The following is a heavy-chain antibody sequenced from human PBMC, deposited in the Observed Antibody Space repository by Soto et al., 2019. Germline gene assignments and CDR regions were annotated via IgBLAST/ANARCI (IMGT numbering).Heavy chain of an antibody. J-gene: IGHJ4*01. CDR3: ARADYDSGVHLRY. V-gene: IGHV4-31*03. CDR1: GGSISSGGYY. D-gene: IGHD3-22*01. CDR2: IYYSGST. Sequence: QVQLQESGPGLVNPSQTLSLTCTVSGGSISSGGYYWSWIRQHPGKGLEWIGYIYYSGSTFYDPARESRVTMSVDTAKNHCSLKLSAVTAADTAVYYCARADYDSGVHLRYWGHGTLVTVSS.